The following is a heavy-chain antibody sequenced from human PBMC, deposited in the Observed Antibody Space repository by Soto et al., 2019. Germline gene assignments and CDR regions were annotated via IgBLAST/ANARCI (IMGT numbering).Heavy chain of an antibody. V-gene: IGHV1-46*01. D-gene: IGHD6-13*01. CDR2: INPSGGST. CDR1: GYTFTSYY. J-gene: IGHJ6*02. CDR3: ARDWIAAAGFDGYYYGMDV. Sequence: ASVKVSCKASGYTFTSYYMHWVRQAPGQGLEWMGIINPSGGSTSYAQKFQGRVTMTRDTSTSTAYMELRSLRSDDTAVYYCARDWIAAAGFDGYYYGMDVWGQGTTVTVSS.